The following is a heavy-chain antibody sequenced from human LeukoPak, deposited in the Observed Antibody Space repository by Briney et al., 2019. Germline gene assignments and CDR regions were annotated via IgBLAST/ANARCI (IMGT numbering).Heavy chain of an antibody. Sequence: SETLSLTCIVSGDSISSSDYYWSWIRQPPGKGLEWIGYIYYSGSTYYNASLKSRVTISVDTSKNQFSLKLSSVTAADTAVYYCARDYYDSSGYVYGMDVWGQGTTVTVSS. CDR1: GDSISSSDYY. J-gene: IGHJ6*02. D-gene: IGHD3-22*01. CDR2: IYYSGST. V-gene: IGHV4-30-4*01. CDR3: ARDYYDSSGYVYGMDV.